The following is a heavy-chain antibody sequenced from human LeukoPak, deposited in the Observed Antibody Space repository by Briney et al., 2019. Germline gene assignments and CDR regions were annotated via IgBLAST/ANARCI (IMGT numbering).Heavy chain of an antibody. CDR2: INPSGGST. CDR1: GYTFTSYY. CDR3: ASPSDIPRDSSSWYSAHY. Sequence: ASVKVSCKASGYTFTSYYMHWVRQAPGQGLEWMGIINPSGGSTSYAQKFQGRVTMTRDTSTSTVYMELSSLRSEDTAVYYCASPSDIPRDSSSWYSAHYWGQGTLVTVSS. J-gene: IGHJ4*02. D-gene: IGHD6-13*01. V-gene: IGHV1-46*01.